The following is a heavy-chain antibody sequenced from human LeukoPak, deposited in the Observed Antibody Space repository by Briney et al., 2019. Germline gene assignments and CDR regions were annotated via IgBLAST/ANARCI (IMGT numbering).Heavy chain of an antibody. D-gene: IGHD6-19*01. Sequence: PSETLSLTCTVSGGSISSYYWSWIRQPPGKGLEWIGYIYYSGSTNYNPSLKSRVTISVDTSKNQFSLKLSSVTAADTAVYYCASTPSSGWYLMSVCWGQGTLVTVSS. J-gene: IGHJ4*02. V-gene: IGHV4-59*01. CDR2: IYYSGST. CDR1: GGSISSYY. CDR3: ASTPSSGWYLMSVC.